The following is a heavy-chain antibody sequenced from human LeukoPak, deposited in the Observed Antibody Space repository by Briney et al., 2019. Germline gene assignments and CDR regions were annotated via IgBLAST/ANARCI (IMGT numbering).Heavy chain of an antibody. Sequence: SETLSLTCAVSGYSISSGYYWGWIRQPPGKGLEWIGSIYHSGSTYYNPSLKSRVTISVDTSKHQFSLKLSSVTAADTAVYYCASPHYEYWGQGTLATVSS. J-gene: IGHJ1*01. CDR1: GYSISSGYY. CDR2: IYHSGST. D-gene: IGHD4-17*01. CDR3: ASPHYEY. V-gene: IGHV4-38-2*01.